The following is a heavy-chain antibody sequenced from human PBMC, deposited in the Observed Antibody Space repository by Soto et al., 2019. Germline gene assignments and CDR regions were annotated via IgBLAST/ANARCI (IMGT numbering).Heavy chain of an antibody. CDR2: IYHSGST. Sequence: SETLSLTCAVSGGSISSSNWWSWVRQPPGKGLEWIGEIYHSGSTNYNPSLKSRVTISVDKSKNQFSLKLSSVTAADTAVYFCARDLQYSRVFYGMDVWGQGTTVTVSS. V-gene: IGHV4-4*02. D-gene: IGHD6-13*01. CDR1: GGSISSSNW. CDR3: ARDLQYSRVFYGMDV. J-gene: IGHJ6*02.